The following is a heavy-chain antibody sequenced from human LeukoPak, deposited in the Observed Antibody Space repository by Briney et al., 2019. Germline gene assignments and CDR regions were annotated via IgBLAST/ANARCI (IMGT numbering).Heavy chain of an antibody. J-gene: IGHJ4*02. V-gene: IGHV3-23*01. Sequence: GGSLRLSCAASGFTFSSYAMSWVRQAPGKGLEWVSAISGSDGRLFYADSVKGRFTISRDNSKNTLHLQMNSLRAEDTAVYYCAKESPYRAPTRTYYFDYWGQGTLVTVSS. CDR1: GFTFSSYA. CDR3: AKESPYRAPTRTYYFDY. CDR2: ISGSDGRL. D-gene: IGHD2-15*01.